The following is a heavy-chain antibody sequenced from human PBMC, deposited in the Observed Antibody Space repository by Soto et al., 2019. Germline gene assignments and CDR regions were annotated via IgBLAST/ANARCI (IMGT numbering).Heavy chain of an antibody. J-gene: IGHJ4*02. CDR1: GFTFNNYA. CDR3: AKDQPGVAARFDY. V-gene: IGHV3-23*01. Sequence: EMQLLESGGGLVQPGGSLRLSCAASGFTFNNYAMSWVRQAPGKGLEWVSSISGSGSSTYYADSVKGRFTISRDNSKNTLYLQLNTLRAEDTAVYYCAKDQPGVAARFDYWGQGTLVTVSS. D-gene: IGHD6-13*01. CDR2: ISGSGSST.